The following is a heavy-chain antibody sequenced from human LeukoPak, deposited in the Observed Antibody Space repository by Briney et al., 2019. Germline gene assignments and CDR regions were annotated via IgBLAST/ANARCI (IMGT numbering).Heavy chain of an antibody. Sequence: SETLSLTCTVSGGSISSGDYYWSWIRQPPGKGLEWIGYIYYSGSTYYNPSLKSRVTISVDTSKNQFSLKLSSVTAADTAVYYCARAKRRGTTVVTPTLCFDYWGQGTLVTVSS. CDR3: ARAKRRGTTVVTPTLCFDY. CDR2: IYYSGST. CDR1: GGSISSGDYY. J-gene: IGHJ4*02. D-gene: IGHD4-23*01. V-gene: IGHV4-30-4*01.